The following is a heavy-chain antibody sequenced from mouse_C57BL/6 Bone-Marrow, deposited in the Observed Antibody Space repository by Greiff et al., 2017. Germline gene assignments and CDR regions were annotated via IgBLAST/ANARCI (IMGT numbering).Heavy chain of an antibody. CDR2: ISYDGST. CDR1: GYSITSGYY. CDR3: ARHYDSMLYAMDY. D-gene: IGHD1-1*01. J-gene: IGHJ4*01. V-gene: IGHV3-6*01. Sequence: EVKLQQSGPGLVKPSQSLSLTCSVTGYSITSGYYWYWIRQFPGNKLEWMGYISYDGSTNYNPSLKNRISITRDTAKNQFFLKLNSVTTEDTATDYCARHYDSMLYAMDYWGQGTSVTVSS.